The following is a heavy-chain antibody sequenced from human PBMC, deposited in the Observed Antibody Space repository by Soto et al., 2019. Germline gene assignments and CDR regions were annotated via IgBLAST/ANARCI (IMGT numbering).Heavy chain of an antibody. Sequence: ASVKVSCKASGGTFSSYAISWVRQAPGQGLEWMGGIIPIFGTANYAQKFQGRVTITADESTSTAYMELSSLRSEDTAVYYCARTSPHYDILTGYYSLDYWGQGTLVTVSS. J-gene: IGHJ4*02. CDR3: ARTSPHYDILTGYYSLDY. CDR1: GGTFSSYA. CDR2: IIPIFGTA. D-gene: IGHD3-9*01. V-gene: IGHV1-69*13.